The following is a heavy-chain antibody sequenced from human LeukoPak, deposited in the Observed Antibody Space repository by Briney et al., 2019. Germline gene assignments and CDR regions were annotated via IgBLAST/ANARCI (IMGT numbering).Heavy chain of an antibody. CDR3: ASLIGDV. CDR1: GFTFSDYS. J-gene: IGHJ6*04. V-gene: IGHV3-72*01. Sequence: GGSLRLSCAASGFTFSDYSMNWVRRAPGKGLEWVGRIRNKANSYTTEYTASVKGRFTISRDDSKDSLYLQMNSLKTEDTAVYYCASLIGDVWGKGTTVTVSS. CDR2: IRNKANSYTT.